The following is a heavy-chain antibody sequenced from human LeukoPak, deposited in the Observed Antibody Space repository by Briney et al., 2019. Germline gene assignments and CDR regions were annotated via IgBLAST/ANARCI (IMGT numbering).Heavy chain of an antibody. CDR3: AKALDYSYFDR. CDR1: GFTFSNDA. J-gene: IGHJ4*02. V-gene: IGHV3-23*01. Sequence: PGGSLRLSCTASGFTFSNDAMSWVRQAPGKGLEWVSAISGRPSYADSVKGRFTISRDNSKNTLYLQVNSLRAEDTAVYYCAKALDYSYFDRWGQGTLVTVSS. CDR2: ISGRP. D-gene: IGHD2-21*01.